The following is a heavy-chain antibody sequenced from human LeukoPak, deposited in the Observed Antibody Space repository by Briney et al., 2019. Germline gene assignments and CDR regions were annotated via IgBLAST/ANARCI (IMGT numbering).Heavy chain of an antibody. CDR1: GFTVSSNY. CDR2: IYSGGNT. J-gene: IGHJ4*02. D-gene: IGHD2-21*02. Sequence: GGSLRLSCAASGFTVSSNYMSWVRQAPGKGLEWVSVIYSGGNTYYGDSLKGRFTISRDNSKNSLYLQMNSLRAEDTAVYYCARAHIVVVTAIPYWGQGTLVTVSS. V-gene: IGHV3-53*01. CDR3: ARAHIVVVTAIPY.